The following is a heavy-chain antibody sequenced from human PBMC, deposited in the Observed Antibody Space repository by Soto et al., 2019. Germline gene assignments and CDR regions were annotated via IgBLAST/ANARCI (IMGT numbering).Heavy chain of an antibody. CDR2: INAGNGNT. Sequence: ASVKVSCKASGYTFTSYAMHWVRQAPGQRLEWMGWINAGNGNTKYSQKFQGRVTITRDTSASTAYMELSSLRSEDTAVYYCARDPRVRSGGYYYYYGMDVWGQGNTVTV. CDR3: ARDPRVRSGGYYYYYGMDV. D-gene: IGHD3-10*01. V-gene: IGHV1-3*01. CDR1: GYTFTSYA. J-gene: IGHJ6*02.